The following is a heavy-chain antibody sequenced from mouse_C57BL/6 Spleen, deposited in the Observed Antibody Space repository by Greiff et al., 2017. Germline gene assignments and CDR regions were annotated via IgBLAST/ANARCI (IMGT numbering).Heavy chain of an antibody. J-gene: IGHJ4*01. Sequence: QVQLKQSGAELVRPGASVTLSCKASGYTFTDYEMHWVKQTPVHGLEWIGAIDPETGGTASNQKFKGKAILTADKSSSTAYMELRSLTSEDSAVYYCTGYDPYYAMDDWGKGTSVTVSS. D-gene: IGHD2-2*01. CDR2: IDPETGGT. V-gene: IGHV1-15*01. CDR3: TGYDPYYAMDD. CDR1: GYTFTDYE.